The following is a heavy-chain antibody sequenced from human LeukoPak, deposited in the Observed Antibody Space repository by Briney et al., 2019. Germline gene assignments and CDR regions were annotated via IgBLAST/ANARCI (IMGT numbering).Heavy chain of an antibody. CDR1: GGSISSSSCY. J-gene: IGHJ4*02. CDR2: IYYSGST. CDR3: ARHEVVVPAAFDY. V-gene: IGHV4-39*01. Sequence: PSETLSLTCTVSGGSISSSSCYWGWIRQPPGKGLEWIGSIYYSGSTYYNPSLKSRVTISVDTSKNQFSLKLSSVTAADTAVYYCARHEVVVPAAFDYWGQGTLVTVSS. D-gene: IGHD2-2*01.